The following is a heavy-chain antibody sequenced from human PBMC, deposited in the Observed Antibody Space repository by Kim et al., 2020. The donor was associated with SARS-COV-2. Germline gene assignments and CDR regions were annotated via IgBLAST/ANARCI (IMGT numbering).Heavy chain of an antibody. Sequence: GGSLRLSCAASGFTFSSYAMSWVRQAPGKGLEWVSTISGSGGSTYYADSVKGRFTISRDNSKNTLYLQMNSLRAEDTAVYYCASDRHYYDSSGYYTFDYWGQGTLVTVSS. CDR1: GFTFSSYA. CDR2: ISGSGGST. V-gene: IGHV3-23*01. J-gene: IGHJ4*02. D-gene: IGHD3-22*01. CDR3: ASDRHYYDSSGYYTFDY.